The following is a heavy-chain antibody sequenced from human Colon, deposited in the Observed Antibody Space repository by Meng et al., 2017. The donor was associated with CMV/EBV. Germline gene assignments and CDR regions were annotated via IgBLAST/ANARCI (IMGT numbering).Heavy chain of an antibody. CDR2: ISSSGSTI. V-gene: IGHV3-48*03. J-gene: IGHJ6*02. Sequence: GESLKISCAASGFTFSSYEMNWVRQAPGKGLEWVSYISSSGSTISYADSVKARFTISRDNAKNSLFLQMNSLRAEDTGVYYCATRPAQVILNFYGLDVWGQGTTVTVSS. CDR1: GFTFSSYE. D-gene: IGHD2-21*01. CDR3: ATRPAQVILNFYGLDV.